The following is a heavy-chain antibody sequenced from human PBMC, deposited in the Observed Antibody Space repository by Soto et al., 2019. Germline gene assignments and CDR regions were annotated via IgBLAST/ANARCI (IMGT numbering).Heavy chain of an antibody. V-gene: IGHV1-18*04. CDR3: ARATYYYDSSGYYPDAFDI. CDR2: IGADNGNT. CDR1: GYTFTSCG. D-gene: IGHD3-22*01. Sequence: GASVKVSCNASGYTFTSCGISWVRQAPVQGLERMCWIGADNGNTNYAQKLQGRVTMTTDTSTSTAYMELRSLRSDDTAVYYCARATYYYDSSGYYPDAFDIWGQWTMVTVSS. J-gene: IGHJ3*02.